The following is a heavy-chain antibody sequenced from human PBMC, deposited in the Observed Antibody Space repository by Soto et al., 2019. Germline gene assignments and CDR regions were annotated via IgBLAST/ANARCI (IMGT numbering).Heavy chain of an antibody. Sequence: QVQVVESGGGLVQPGGSLRLSCAASGFTFSDYYMTWIRQAPGKGLEWVSYISNSGSTIYYAVSVKGRFTVSRDNTKNSLYLHMNSLRAEDTAVYYCARLYISSWYILWGQGTLVTVSS. D-gene: IGHD6-13*01. V-gene: IGHV3-11*01. J-gene: IGHJ4*02. CDR3: ARLYISSWYIL. CDR2: ISNSGSTI. CDR1: GFTFSDYY.